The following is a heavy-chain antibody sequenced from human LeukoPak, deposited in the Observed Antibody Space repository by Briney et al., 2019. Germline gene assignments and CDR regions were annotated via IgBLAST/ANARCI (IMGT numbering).Heavy chain of an antibody. CDR3: ATLHCSGGSCPDY. CDR2: IRYDGSNK. D-gene: IGHD2-15*01. CDR1: GFTFSSYG. V-gene: IGHV3-30*02. J-gene: IGHJ4*02. Sequence: GGSLRLSCAASGFTFSSYGMHWVRQAPGKGLEWVAFIRYDGSNKYYADSVKGRFTISRDNSKNTLYLQMNSLRAEDTAVYYCATLHCSGGSCPDYWGQGTLVTVSS.